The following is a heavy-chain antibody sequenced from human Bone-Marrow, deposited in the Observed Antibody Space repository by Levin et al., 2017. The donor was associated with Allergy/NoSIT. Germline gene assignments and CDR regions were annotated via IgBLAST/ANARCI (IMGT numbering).Heavy chain of an antibody. V-gene: IGHV3-74*01. Sequence: PGGSLRLSCAASGVTFSSYWMHWVRQVPGKGLVWVSRVNSDGSNTTYADSVKGRFTISRDNAKNTMYLQMNSLRAEDTAAYYCALSLTVTTDYWGQGTMVTVSS. CDR1: GVTFSSYW. J-gene: IGHJ4*02. D-gene: IGHD4-17*01. CDR3: ALSLTVTTDY. CDR2: VNSDGSNT.